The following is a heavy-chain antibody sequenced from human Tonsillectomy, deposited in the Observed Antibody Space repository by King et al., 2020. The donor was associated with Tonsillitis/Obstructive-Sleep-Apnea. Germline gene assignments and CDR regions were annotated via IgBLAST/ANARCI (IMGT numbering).Heavy chain of an antibody. Sequence: VQLVESGGGLVQPGGSLRLSCAASGFTFSSLWMSWVRQAPGKGLEWVAKLKQDGSETYYVDSLKGRFTISRDNSKNSLYLQMNSLRAEDTAVYYCVRGTRLPDYWGQGTLVTVSS. J-gene: IGHJ4*02. D-gene: IGHD3/OR15-3a*01. CDR2: LKQDGSET. CDR3: VRGTRLPDY. V-gene: IGHV3-7*04. CDR1: GFTFSSLW.